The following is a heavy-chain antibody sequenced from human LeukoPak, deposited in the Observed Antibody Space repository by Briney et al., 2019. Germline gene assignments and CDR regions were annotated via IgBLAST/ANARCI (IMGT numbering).Heavy chain of an antibody. D-gene: IGHD2-21*01. J-gene: IGHJ4*02. V-gene: IGHV1-8*01. CDR3: ARGRAYCGGDCLGY. CDR2: MNPNSGNT. CDR1: GYTFTSYD. Sequence: ASVRVSCKASGYTFTSYDINWVRQATGQGLEWMGWMNPNSGNTGYAQKFQGRVTMTRNTSISTAYMELSSLRSEDTAVYYCARGRAYCGGDCLGYWGQGTLVTVSS.